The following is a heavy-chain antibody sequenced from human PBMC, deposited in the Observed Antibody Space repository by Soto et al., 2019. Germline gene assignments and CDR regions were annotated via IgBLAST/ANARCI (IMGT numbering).Heavy chain of an antibody. V-gene: IGHV1-18*01. J-gene: IGHJ3*02. CDR3: AREGAVLAFDI. Sequence: ASVKVSCKASGYTFTSYGISWVRQAPGQGLEWMGWISANSGGTNYAQKFQGRVTMTTDTSISTAYMELRRLRSDDTAVYYCAREGAVLAFDIWGQGTMVTVSS. CDR2: ISANSGGT. CDR1: GYTFTSYG. D-gene: IGHD1-26*01.